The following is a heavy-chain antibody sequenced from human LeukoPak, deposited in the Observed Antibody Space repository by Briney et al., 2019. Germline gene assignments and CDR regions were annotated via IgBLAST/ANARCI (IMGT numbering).Heavy chain of an antibody. CDR1: GFTFSSYS. Sequence: PGGSLRLSCAASGFTFSSYSMNWVRQAPGKGLEWVSSISSSSSYIYYADSVKGRFTISRDNAKNSLYLQMNSLRAEDTAVYYCAREKDYDFWSGYRHYYYMDVWGKGTTVTVSS. J-gene: IGHJ6*03. CDR3: AREKDYDFWSGYRHYYYMDV. CDR2: ISSSSSYI. D-gene: IGHD3-3*01. V-gene: IGHV3-21*01.